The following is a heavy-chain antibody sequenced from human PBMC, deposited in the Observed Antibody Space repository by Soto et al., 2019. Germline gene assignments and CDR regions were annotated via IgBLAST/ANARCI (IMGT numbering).Heavy chain of an antibody. CDR2: IKQDGSEK. CDR3: AKTSVVLPAATNRGAPYNYYGLDV. J-gene: IGHJ6*02. CDR1: GFTFSSYW. Sequence: PGGSLRPSWAASGFTFSSYWMSWVRQAQGKGREWVGKIKQDGSEKKYVDSVKGRFTISRDNAKNSLYLQVNSLRAEDTAVYYCAKTSVVLPAATNRGAPYNYYGLDVWGQGTTVTVSS. V-gene: IGHV3-7*03. D-gene: IGHD2-2*01.